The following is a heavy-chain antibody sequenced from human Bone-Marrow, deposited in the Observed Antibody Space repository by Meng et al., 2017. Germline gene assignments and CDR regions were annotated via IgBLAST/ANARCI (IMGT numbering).Heavy chain of an antibody. D-gene: IGHD6-13*01. CDR1: GFTFSSYA. J-gene: IGHJ3*02. V-gene: IGHV3-23*01. CDR2: ISGSGGST. CDR3: ARERAAGTDAFDI. Sequence: GESLKISCAASGFTFSSYAMSWVRQAPGKGLEWVSAISGSGGSTYYADSVKGRFTISRDNSKNTLYLQMNSLRAEDTAVYYCARERAAGTDAFDIWGQGTMVTVSS.